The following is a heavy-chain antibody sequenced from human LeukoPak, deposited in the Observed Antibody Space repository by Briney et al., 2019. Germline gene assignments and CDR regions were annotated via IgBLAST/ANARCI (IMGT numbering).Heavy chain of an antibody. Sequence: GGSLRLSCAASGLTFSSHWMHWVRQAPGKGLVWVSRVTNDGSSTTYADSVRGRFTISRDNSKNTLYLQMNSLRAEDTAIYFCAKSLNWNFESWGRGTLVTVSS. CDR1: GLTFSSHW. J-gene: IGHJ4*02. CDR3: AKSLNWNFES. D-gene: IGHD1-1*01. V-gene: IGHV3-74*01. CDR2: VTNDGSST.